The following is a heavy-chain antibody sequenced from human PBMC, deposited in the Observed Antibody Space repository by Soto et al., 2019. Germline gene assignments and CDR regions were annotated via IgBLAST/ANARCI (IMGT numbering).Heavy chain of an antibody. J-gene: IGHJ4*02. D-gene: IGHD3-3*01. CDR3: ARGGMGGVFWSGYYISYFFDF. CDR1: GGSFSGYY. V-gene: IGHV4-34*01. Sequence: QGHLQQWGAGLLKPSETLSLTCAVYGGSFSGYYWSWIRQPPGKGLEWIGEINHSGSTNYNPSLKRRVTISVDSSKDRLSLKLTSVTAADTAVYLCARGGMGGVFWSGYYISYFFDFWGQGTLVTVSS. CDR2: INHSGST.